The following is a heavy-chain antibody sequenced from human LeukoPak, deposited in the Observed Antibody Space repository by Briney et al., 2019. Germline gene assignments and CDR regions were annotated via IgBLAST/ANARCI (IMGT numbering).Heavy chain of an antibody. CDR3: ARYYYDSSGFSQTFFDC. Sequence: SVTVSCKASGGTFSNYAISWLRQAPGQGLEWMGRIIPIFGIANYAQKFQGRVTITADKSTSTAYMELSSLRSEDTAVYYCARYYYDSSGFSQTFFDCWGQGTLVTVSS. D-gene: IGHD3-22*01. CDR1: GGTFSNYA. J-gene: IGHJ4*02. CDR2: IIPIFGIA. V-gene: IGHV1-69*04.